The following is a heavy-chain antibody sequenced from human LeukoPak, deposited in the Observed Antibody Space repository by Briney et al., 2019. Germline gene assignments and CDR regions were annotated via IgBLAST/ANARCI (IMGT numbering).Heavy chain of an antibody. CDR1: GFTFSSYW. CDR3: ARGFSGYDFYFDY. V-gene: IGHV3-7*03. CDR2: IKQDGSEK. D-gene: IGHD5-12*01. J-gene: IGHJ4*02. Sequence: GSLRLSCAASGFTFSSYWMSWVRQAPGKGLEWVANIKQDGSEKYYVDSVKGRFTISRDNAKNSLYLQMNSLRAEDTAVYYCARGFSGYDFYFDYWGQGPLVTVSS.